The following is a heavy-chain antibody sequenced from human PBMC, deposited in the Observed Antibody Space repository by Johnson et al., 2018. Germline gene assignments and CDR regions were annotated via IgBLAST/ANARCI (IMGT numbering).Heavy chain of an antibody. V-gene: IGHV3-13*01. CDR1: GFTFSSYA. Sequence: EVQLVESGGGLVQPGGSLRLSCAASGFTFSSYAMHWVRQATGKGLEWVSAIGTAGDTYSPGSVKGRFTISRENAKTSLYHQMNRLRAGDTAVYYCSTVTPEYVQHWGQGTLVTVSS. CDR3: STVTPEYVQH. J-gene: IGHJ1*01. CDR2: IGTAGDT.